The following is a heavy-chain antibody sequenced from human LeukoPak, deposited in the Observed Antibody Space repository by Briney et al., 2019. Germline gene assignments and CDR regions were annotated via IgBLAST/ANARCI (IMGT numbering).Heavy chain of an antibody. Sequence: ASVKVSCKASGYTFTSYDINWVRQATGQGLEWMGWMNPNSGNTGYAQKFQGRVTITRNTSISTAYMELSSLRSEDTAVYYCATGVTGSYYRYWGQGTLVSASS. CDR2: MNPNSGNT. CDR3: ATGVTGSYYRY. D-gene: IGHD3-10*01. CDR1: GYTFTSYD. J-gene: IGHJ4*02. V-gene: IGHV1-8*01.